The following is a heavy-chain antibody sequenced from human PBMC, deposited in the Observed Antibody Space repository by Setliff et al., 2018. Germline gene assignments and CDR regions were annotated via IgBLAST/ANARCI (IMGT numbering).Heavy chain of an antibody. CDR2: IYYSGST. V-gene: IGHV4-38-2*02. CDR3: ARATVGLATIIYFDS. Sequence: SETLSLTCTVSGYSISSGYYWGWIRQPPGKGLEWIGCIYYSGSTYYNPSLKSRVTISLDTSKNQFSLKLNSATATDTGTYYCARATVGLATIIYFDSWAQGVLVTVSS. CDR1: GYSISSGYY. J-gene: IGHJ4*02. D-gene: IGHD5-12*01.